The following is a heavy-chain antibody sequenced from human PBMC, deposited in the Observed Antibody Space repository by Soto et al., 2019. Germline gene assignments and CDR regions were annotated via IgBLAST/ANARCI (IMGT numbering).Heavy chain of an antibody. Sequence: SETLSLTCAVYGGSFSGYYWSWIRQPPGKGLEWIGEINHSGSTNYNPSLKSRVTISVDTSKNQFSLKLSSVTAADTAVYYCARGDYIWGSYRSFDYWGQGTLVTVSS. CDR2: INHSGST. CDR3: ARGDYIWGSYRSFDY. J-gene: IGHJ4*02. D-gene: IGHD3-16*02. V-gene: IGHV4-34*01. CDR1: GGSFSGYY.